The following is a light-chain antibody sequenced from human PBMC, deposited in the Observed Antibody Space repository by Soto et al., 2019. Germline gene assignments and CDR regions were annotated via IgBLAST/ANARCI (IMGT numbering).Light chain of an antibody. V-gene: IGKV3-20*01. CDR3: QQFSSYPLT. CDR1: LTVSSSY. CDR2: GAS. Sequence: PGERVTLPCRASLTVSSSYLTWYQQKPGQAPRILIYGASSRATGIPARFSGGGSGTDFTLTISRLEPEDFAVYYCQQFSSYPLTFGGGTKVDIK. J-gene: IGKJ4*01.